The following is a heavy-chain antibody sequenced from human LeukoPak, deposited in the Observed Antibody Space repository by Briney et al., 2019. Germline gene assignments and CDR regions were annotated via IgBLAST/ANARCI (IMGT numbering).Heavy chain of an antibody. J-gene: IGHJ5*02. D-gene: IGHD6-13*01. V-gene: IGHV4-39*01. CDR2: IYYSGST. CDR1: GGSNRRRYSL. CDR3: ARHIEQQLVTRWFDT. Sequence: SETLSLTCTVSGGSNRRRYSLGGWIRQPPGKGLEWIGSIYYSGSTYYNPSLKSRVTISVDTSKNQFSLKLSSVTAADTAVYYCARHIEQQLVTRWFDTWGERSLVTVSS.